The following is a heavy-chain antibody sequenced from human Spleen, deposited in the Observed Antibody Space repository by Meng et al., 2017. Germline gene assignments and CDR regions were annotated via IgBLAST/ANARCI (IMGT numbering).Heavy chain of an antibody. CDR2: TRNKANSYTT. Sequence: IHVVASGGRVLQPGGSLRRACAAAGFCLSDHYMDWVRQAPGTGLEWVGRTRNKANSYTTEYAASVKGRFTISRDDSQNSLYLQMNSLNADDSAVYYCTRVLKATGLFYFDSWGQGTLVTVSS. D-gene: IGHD1-1*01. V-gene: IGHV3-72*01. CDR3: TRVLKATGLFYFDS. J-gene: IGHJ4*02. CDR1: GFCLSDHY.